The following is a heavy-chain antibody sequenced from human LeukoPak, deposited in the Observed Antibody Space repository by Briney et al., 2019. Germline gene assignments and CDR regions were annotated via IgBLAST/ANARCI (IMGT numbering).Heavy chain of an antibody. CDR2: IHHSGST. D-gene: IGHD3-22*01. V-gene: IGHV4-59*08. J-gene: IGHJ3*02. CDR1: GGSISNYY. Sequence: SETLSLTCTVSGGSISNYYCSWIRQPPGKGLEWIGYIHHSGSTNYNLSLKSRVTISADTSKNHFSLKLSSVTAADTAVYYCAREGITMIVVAGDAFDIWGQGTMVTVSS. CDR3: AREGITMIVVAGDAFDI.